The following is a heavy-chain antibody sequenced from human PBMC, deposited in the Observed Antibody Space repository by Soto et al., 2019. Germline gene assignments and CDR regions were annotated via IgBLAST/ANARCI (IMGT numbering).Heavy chain of an antibody. D-gene: IGHD3-10*01. Sequence: PEGSLRRSCTASGFTLSGSAMHWVRQASGKGLEWVGRIRSKANSYATAYAASVKGRFTISRDDSKNTAYLQMNSLKTEDTAVYYCTSLAYGSGKFYWGQGTVVTVSP. CDR2: IRSKANSYAT. J-gene: IGHJ4*02. V-gene: IGHV3-73*01. CDR1: GFTLSGSA. CDR3: TSLAYGSGKFY.